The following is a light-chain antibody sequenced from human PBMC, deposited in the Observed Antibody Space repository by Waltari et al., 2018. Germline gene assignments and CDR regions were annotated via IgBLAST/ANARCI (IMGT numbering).Light chain of an antibody. CDR1: QSISSY. V-gene: IGKV1-39*01. Sequence: TQSPSSLSASVGDRVTITCRASQSISSYLNWYQQKPGKAPKPLIYAASSLQSGVSSRFSGSGSGTDFTLTISSLQPEDFATYYCQQSYSTPLTFGGGTKVEIK. J-gene: IGKJ4*01. CDR3: QQSYSTPLT. CDR2: AAS.